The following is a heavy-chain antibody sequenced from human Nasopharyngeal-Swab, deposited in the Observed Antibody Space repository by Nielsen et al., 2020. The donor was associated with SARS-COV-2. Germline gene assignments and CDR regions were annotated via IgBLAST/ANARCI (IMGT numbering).Heavy chain of an antibody. D-gene: IGHD2-21*02. CDR2: IKQDGSEQ. J-gene: IGHJ3*02. V-gene: IGHV3-7*04. Sequence: GGSLRLSCAASGFPLSHYYMTWVRRPPGKGLEWVSNIKQDGSEQFYADSVKGRFTISRDNAKNSLYLQMDSLRADDTAVYYCARESVVTGMDDATDIWGQGTMVTVSS. CDR3: ARESVVTGMDDATDI. CDR1: GFPLSHYY.